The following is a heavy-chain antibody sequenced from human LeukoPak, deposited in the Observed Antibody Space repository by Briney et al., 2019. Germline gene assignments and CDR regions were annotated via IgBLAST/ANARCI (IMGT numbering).Heavy chain of an antibody. CDR1: GYTFTDYY. CDR3: ARDVVAAAGTWDY. Sequence: ASVKVSCKASGYTFTDYYLHWVRQAPGQGLEWVGWIGAYNGNTNYAQKLQGRVTMTTDTSTSTAYMELRSLRSDDTAVYYCARDVVAAAGTWDYWGQGTLVTVSS. J-gene: IGHJ4*02. D-gene: IGHD6-13*01. CDR2: IGAYNGNT. V-gene: IGHV1-18*04.